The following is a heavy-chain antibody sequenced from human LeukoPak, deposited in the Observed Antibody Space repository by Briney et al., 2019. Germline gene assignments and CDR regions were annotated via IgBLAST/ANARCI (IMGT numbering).Heavy chain of an antibody. CDR1: GGSISSYY. J-gene: IGHJ4*02. Sequence: SETLSLTCTVSGGSISSYYWSWIRQPPGKGLEWIGYIYYSGSTNYNPSLKSRVTISVDTSKNQFSLKLSSVTAADTAVYYCARTAGPVAPGGYWGQGTLVTVSS. CDR2: IYYSGST. D-gene: IGHD6-19*01. V-gene: IGHV4-59*01. CDR3: ARTAGPVAPGGY.